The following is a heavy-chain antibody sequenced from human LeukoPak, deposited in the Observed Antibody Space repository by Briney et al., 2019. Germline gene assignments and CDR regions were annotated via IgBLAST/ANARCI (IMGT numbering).Heavy chain of an antibody. CDR3: ARASRDDSGSYYFDY. CDR2: INPNSGGT. Sequence: GASVKVSCKASGYTFTSYDINWVRQAPGQGLEWMGWINPNSGGTNYAQNLQGRVTMTRDTSISTAYMELTRLTSDDTAFYYCARASRDDSGSYYFDYWGQGPLVTVSS. J-gene: IGHJ4*02. V-gene: IGHV1-2*02. D-gene: IGHD1-26*01. CDR1: GYTFTSYD.